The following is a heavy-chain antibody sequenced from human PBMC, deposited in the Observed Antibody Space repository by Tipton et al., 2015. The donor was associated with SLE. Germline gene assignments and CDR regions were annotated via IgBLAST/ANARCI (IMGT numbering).Heavy chain of an antibody. CDR3: ARSSVYSSSWPDY. D-gene: IGHD6-13*01. CDR1: GGSFSGYY. J-gene: IGHJ4*02. Sequence: TLSLTCAVYGGSFSGYYWSWIRQPPGKGLEWIGEINHSGSTNYNPSLKSRVTISVDTSKNQFSLKLSSVTAADTAVYYCARSSVYSSSWPDYWGQGTLVTVSS. CDR2: INHSGST. V-gene: IGHV4-34*01.